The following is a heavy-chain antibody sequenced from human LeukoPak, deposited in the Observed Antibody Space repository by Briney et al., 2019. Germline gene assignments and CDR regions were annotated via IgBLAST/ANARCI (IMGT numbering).Heavy chain of an antibody. V-gene: IGHV3-23*01. CDR3: AKDRSGGDYDSSGEELDY. J-gene: IGHJ4*02. D-gene: IGHD3-22*01. CDR2: ISGSGGST. Sequence: GSLRLSCAASGFTFSSYAMSWVRQAPGKGLEWVSAISGSGGSTYYADSVKGRFTISRDNSKNTLYLQMNSLRAEDTAVYYCAKDRSGGDYDSSGEELDYWGQGTLVTVSS. CDR1: GFTFSSYA.